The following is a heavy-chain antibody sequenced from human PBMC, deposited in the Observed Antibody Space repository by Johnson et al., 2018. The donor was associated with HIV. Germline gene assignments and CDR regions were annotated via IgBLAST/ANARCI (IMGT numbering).Heavy chain of an antibody. V-gene: IGHV3-9*01. CDR2: ISWNSGSI. J-gene: IGHJ3*02. D-gene: IGHD6-13*01. Sequence: EVQLVESGGGLVQPGRSLRLSCAASGFTFDDYAMHWVRQAPGKGLEWVSGISWNSGSIGYADSVKGRFTITRDNAKNPLYLQMNRLRAEDTAIYYCAKCIWGSSLIDVFDIWGQGTMVTVS. CDR1: GFTFDDYA. CDR3: AKCIWGSSLIDVFDI.